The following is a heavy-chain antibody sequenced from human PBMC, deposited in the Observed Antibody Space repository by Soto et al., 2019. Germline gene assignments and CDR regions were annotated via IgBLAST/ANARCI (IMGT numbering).Heavy chain of an antibody. CDR1: GFSFGDYI. CDR3: ASPRDYCVTTSNCFIAFDI. CDR2: ISHSGSYI. D-gene: IGHD4-17*01. Sequence: AQLVESGGSLVKPGGSLRLSCAASGFSFGDYIMNWVRQAPGRGLEWVASISHSGSYIFYADSVKGSFTISRDNSRDSLYLQMNSLRVDDTAIYYCASPRDYCVTTSNCFIAFDIWGQGTRVTVSS. V-gene: IGHV3-21*01. J-gene: IGHJ3*02.